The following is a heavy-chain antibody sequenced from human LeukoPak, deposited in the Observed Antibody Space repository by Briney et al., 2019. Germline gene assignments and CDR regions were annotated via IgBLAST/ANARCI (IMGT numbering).Heavy chain of an antibody. D-gene: IGHD2-2*01. J-gene: IGHJ6*02. V-gene: IGHV3-21*06. CDR2: ISSSATYI. CDR3: ARILVVPAANYYYSYGMDV. CDR1: GFTFGDYN. Sequence: GGSLRLSCAASGFTFGDYNMNWVRQAPGKGLEWVSSISSSATYIYYADSVKGRFTMSRDNAKTSLSLQMNSQRAEDTAVYYCARILVVPAANYYYSYGMDVWGQGTTVTVSS.